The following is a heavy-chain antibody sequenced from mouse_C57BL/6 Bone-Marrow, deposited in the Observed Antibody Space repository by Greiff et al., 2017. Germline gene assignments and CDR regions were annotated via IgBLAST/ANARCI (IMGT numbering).Heavy chain of an antibody. Sequence: EVQVVESGGGLVQPGGSLKLSCAASGFTFSDYGMAWVRQAPRKGPEWVAFISNLAYSIYYADTVTGRFTISRENAKNTLYLEMSSLRSEDTAMYYCARHGDYYGSKSLFAYWGQGTLVTVSA. CDR1: GFTFSDYG. J-gene: IGHJ3*01. CDR2: ISNLAYSI. D-gene: IGHD1-1*01. CDR3: ARHGDYYGSKSLFAY. V-gene: IGHV5-15*01.